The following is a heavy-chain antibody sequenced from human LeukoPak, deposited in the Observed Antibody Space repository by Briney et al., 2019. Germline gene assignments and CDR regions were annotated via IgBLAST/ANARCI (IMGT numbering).Heavy chain of an antibody. V-gene: IGHV4-59*08. J-gene: IGHJ4*02. CDR3: ARQRDYYDSSGNFDY. CDR2: IYYSGST. D-gene: IGHD3-22*01. CDR1: GGSISSYY. Sequence: SETLSLTCTVSGGSISSYYWSWIRQPPGKGLEWIGYIYYSGSTNYNPSLKSRVTISVDTSKNQFSLKLSSVTAADTAVYYCARQRDYYDSSGNFDYWGQGTLXTVSS.